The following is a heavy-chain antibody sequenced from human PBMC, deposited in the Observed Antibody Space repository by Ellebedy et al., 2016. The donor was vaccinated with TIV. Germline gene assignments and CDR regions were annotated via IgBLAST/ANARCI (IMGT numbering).Heavy chain of an antibody. CDR2: IFYSGST. Sequence: SETLSLXXTVSGGSINSDGHYWSWIRQHPGKGLEWIGYIFYSGSTYYNPSLKSRFSISLDMSKNQFPLKLSSVTAADTAVFYCARGEAQGGSLLYESWGQGTLVTVS. CDR1: GGSINSDGHY. CDR3: ARGEAQGGSLLYES. J-gene: IGHJ5*02. V-gene: IGHV4-31*03. D-gene: IGHD3-16*01.